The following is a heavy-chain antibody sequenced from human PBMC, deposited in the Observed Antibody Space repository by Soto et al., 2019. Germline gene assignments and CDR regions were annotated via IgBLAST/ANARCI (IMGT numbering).Heavy chain of an antibody. V-gene: IGHV4-31*03. D-gene: IGHD2-15*01. CDR3: ARDYMAVVD. CDR2: IYHSGST. Sequence: LSLTCTVSGSSISSGSYYWSWIRQHPGKGLEWIGYIYHSGSTYYNPSLKSRATTSLDTSKNQFSLKLSSVTAADTAVYYCARDYMAVVDWGQGTLVTVSS. J-gene: IGHJ4*02. CDR1: GSSISSGSYY.